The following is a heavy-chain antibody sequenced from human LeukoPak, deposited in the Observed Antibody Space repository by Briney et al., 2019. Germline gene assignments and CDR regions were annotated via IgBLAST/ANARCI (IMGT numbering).Heavy chain of an antibody. CDR3: AKVGRGDHTWGSYSFDY. V-gene: IGHV3-23*01. CDR1: GLTFSTYA. CDR2: ISGSGGTT. Sequence: GGSLRLSCAASGLTFSTYAMSWVRQAPGKGLEWVSGISGSGGTTYYADSVKGRFTISRDNSKNTLYMQMNSLRAADTAVYYCAKVGRGDHTWGSYSFDYWGQGILVTVSS. D-gene: IGHD3-16*01. J-gene: IGHJ4*02.